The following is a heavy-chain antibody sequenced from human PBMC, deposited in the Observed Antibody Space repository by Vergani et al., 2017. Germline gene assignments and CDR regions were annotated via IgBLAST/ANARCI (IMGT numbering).Heavy chain of an antibody. Sequence: QVQLVQSGAEVKKPGSSVKVSCKASGGTFSSYAISWVRQAPGQGLEWMGGIIPIFGTANYAQKFQGRVTITADESTSTAYMELSSLRSEDTAVYYCARGPGYYDSSGYYYPGRSPFGYWGQGTLVTVSS. CDR3: ARGPGYYDSSGYYYPGRSPFGY. V-gene: IGHV1-69*01. CDR1: GGTFSSYA. CDR2: IIPIFGTA. J-gene: IGHJ4*02. D-gene: IGHD3-22*01.